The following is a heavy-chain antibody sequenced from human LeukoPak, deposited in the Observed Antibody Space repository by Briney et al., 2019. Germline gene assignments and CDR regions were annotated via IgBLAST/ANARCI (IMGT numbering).Heavy chain of an antibody. CDR1: GFTFSSYW. CDR3: ARDASYYDSSGYYDAFDV. V-gene: IGHV3-7*01. D-gene: IGHD3-22*01. CDR2: IRQDESEK. Sequence: GGSLRLSCAASGFTFSSYWMTWVRQAPGKGLEWVANIRQDESEKCYVDSVKGRFTISRDNAKNSLYLQMNSLRAEDTAVYYCARDASYYDSSGYYDAFDVWGQGTIITVSS. J-gene: IGHJ3*01.